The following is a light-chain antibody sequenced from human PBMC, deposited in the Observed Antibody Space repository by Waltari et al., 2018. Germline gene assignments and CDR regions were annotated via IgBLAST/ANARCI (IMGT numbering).Light chain of an antibody. CDR1: ENVDTN. V-gene: IGKV3-15*01. J-gene: IGKJ1*01. CDR2: GAS. CDR3: HQYKNWPPWT. Sequence: EIVVTQSPATLSLSPGERATLSCRASENVDTNIAWYQQNPGQPPRRLISGASTRATDIPPRFSGSGSGTEFTLSISSLQSEDFAVYYCHQYKNWPPWTFGQGTKVEIK.